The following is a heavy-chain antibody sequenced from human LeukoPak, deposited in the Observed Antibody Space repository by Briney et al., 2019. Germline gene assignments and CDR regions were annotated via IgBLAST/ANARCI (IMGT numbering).Heavy chain of an antibody. J-gene: IGHJ4*02. Sequence: SETLSLTCTVSGGSISSSSYYWGWIRQPPGKGLEWIGSIYYSGSTYYNPSLKSRVTISVDTSKNQFSLKLGSVTAADTAVYYCARSMVRGTVFDYWGQGTRVTVSS. CDR1: GGSISSSSYY. CDR2: IYYSGST. V-gene: IGHV4-39*07. CDR3: ARSMVRGTVFDY. D-gene: IGHD3-10*01.